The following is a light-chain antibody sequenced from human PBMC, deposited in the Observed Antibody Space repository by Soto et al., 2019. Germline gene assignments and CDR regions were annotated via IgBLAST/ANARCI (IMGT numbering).Light chain of an antibody. V-gene: IGLV2-14*01. J-gene: IGLJ2*01. CDR1: SSDVGTYNY. CDR2: GVT. Sequence: QSALTQPASASGSPGQSITISCTGTSSDVGTYNYVSWYQQHPGKAPKLIIYGVTNRPSGVSDRFSGSKSGNTASLTISGLQAEDEAGYYCSSYTGSAFLVFGGGTKVTVL. CDR3: SSYTGSAFLV.